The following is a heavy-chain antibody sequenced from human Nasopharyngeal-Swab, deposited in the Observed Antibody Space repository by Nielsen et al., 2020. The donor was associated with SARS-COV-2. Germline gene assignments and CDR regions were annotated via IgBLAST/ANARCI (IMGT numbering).Heavy chain of an antibody. D-gene: IGHD2-15*01. CDR3: ARGFLTPWDY. J-gene: IGHJ4*02. V-gene: IGHV1-3*01. CDR1: GYPFTPYG. Sequence: SVTVSCKASGYPFTPYGMHWVRQAPGQRLEWMGWINAGNGNTKYSQKFQGRVTITRDTSASTAYMELSSVRSEDTAVYYCARGFLTPWDYWGQGTLVTVSS. CDR2: INAGNGNT.